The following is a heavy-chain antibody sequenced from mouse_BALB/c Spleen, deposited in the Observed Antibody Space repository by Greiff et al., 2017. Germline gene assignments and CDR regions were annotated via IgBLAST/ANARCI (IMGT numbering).Heavy chain of an antibody. D-gene: IGHD2-10*01. J-gene: IGHJ4*01. CDR2: ISSGGSYT. CDR1: GFTFSSYG. CDR3: APTNSYYAMDD. V-gene: IGHV5-6*01. Sequence: EVHLLESGGDLVKPGGSLKLSCAASGFTFSSYGMSWVRQTPDKRLEWVATISSGGSYTYYPDSVKGRFTISRDNAKNTLYLQMSSLKSEDTAMYYCAPTNSYYAMDDWGQGTEVTVSS.